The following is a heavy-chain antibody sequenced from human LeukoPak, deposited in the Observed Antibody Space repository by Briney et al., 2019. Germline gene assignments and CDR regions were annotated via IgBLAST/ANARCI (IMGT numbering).Heavy chain of an antibody. J-gene: IGHJ5*02. CDR2: IHYSGST. Sequence: SETLSLTCTVSGGSISSYYWSRIRQPPGKGLEWIGYIHYSGSTNYNPSLKSRVTISVDTSKNQFSLKLSSVTAADTAVYYCARHSSWFDPWGLGTLVIVSS. V-gene: IGHV4-59*01. CDR1: GGSISSYY. CDR3: ARHSSWFDP.